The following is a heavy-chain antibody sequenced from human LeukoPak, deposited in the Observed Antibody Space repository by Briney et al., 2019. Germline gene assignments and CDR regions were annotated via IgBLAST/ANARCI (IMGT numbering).Heavy chain of an antibody. CDR1: GGSFSGYY. CDR2: INHSGST. V-gene: IGHV4-34*01. D-gene: IGHD2-21*02. CDR3: ARVSSLLSSFDY. Sequence: SETLSLTCAVCGGSFSGYYWSWIRQPPGKGLEWIGEINHSGSTNYNPSLKSRVTISVDTSKNQFSLKLSSVTAADTAVYYCARVSSLLSSFDYWGQGTLVTVSS. J-gene: IGHJ4*02.